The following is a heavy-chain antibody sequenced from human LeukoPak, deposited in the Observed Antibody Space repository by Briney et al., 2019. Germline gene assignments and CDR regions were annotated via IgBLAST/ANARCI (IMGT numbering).Heavy chain of an antibody. CDR1: GFTFSSYW. D-gene: IGHD6-19*01. CDR2: INSDGSST. Sequence: GGSLRLSCAASGFTFSSYWMHWVRHAPGNGLVWVSRINSDGSSTSYADSVKGRFTISRDNAKNTLYLQMNSLRAEDTAVYYCARVGIAVAALDAFDIWGQGTMVTVSS. V-gene: IGHV3-74*01. J-gene: IGHJ3*02. CDR3: ARVGIAVAALDAFDI.